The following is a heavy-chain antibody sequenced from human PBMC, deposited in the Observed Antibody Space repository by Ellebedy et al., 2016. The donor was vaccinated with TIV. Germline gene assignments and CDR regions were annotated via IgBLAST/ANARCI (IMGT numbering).Heavy chain of an antibody. CDR2: IWYDGSSK. V-gene: IGHV3-33*01. CDR3: ARDPSLDWNLDY. J-gene: IGHJ4*02. CDR1: GFTFSRYG. D-gene: IGHD1-1*01. Sequence: GGSLRLXCAASGFTFSRYGMHWVRQAPGKGLEWVASIWYDGSSKYYGDSVKGRFSISRDNSKNTLYLQMNSLRVEDTAGYYCARDPSLDWNLDYWGQGTLVTVSS.